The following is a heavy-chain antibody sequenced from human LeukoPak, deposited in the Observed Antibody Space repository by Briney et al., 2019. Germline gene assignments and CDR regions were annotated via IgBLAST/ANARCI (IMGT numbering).Heavy chain of an antibody. Sequence: GSLRLSCAASGFTFSSYAMSWVRQAPGKGLEWVSVIYSGGSTYYADSVKGRFTISRDNSKNTLYLQTTSLRAEDTAVYYCAMKYSSSSRKTFNNWFDPWGQGTLVTVSS. CDR2: IYSGGST. J-gene: IGHJ5*02. D-gene: IGHD6-6*01. CDR3: AMKYSSSSRKTFNNWFDP. V-gene: IGHV3-66*01. CDR1: GFTFSSYA.